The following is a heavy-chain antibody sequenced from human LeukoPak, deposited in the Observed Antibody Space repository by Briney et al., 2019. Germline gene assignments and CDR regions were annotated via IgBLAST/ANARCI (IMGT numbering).Heavy chain of an antibody. J-gene: IGHJ4*02. CDR3: AREATSGYCSGGSCYGY. Sequence: GASVKVSCKASGYTFTSYDINWVRQATGQGLEWMGRIIPILGIANYAQKFQGRVTITADKSTSTAYMELSSLRSEDTAVYYCAREATSGYCSGGSCYGYWGQGTLVTVSS. CDR1: GYTFTSYD. D-gene: IGHD2-15*01. V-gene: IGHV1-69*04. CDR2: IIPILGIA.